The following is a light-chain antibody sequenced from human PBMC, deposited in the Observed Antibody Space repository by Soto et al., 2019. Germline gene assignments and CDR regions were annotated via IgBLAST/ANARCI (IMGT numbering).Light chain of an antibody. CDR2: GAS. CDR3: QQYCKSPT. Sequence: EIVLTQSPGTLSSSPGERATLSCRTSHRVSSSFLAWYQQKPGRAPRLLIYGASSRATGIPDRFIGSGSWSDFTLTINSLEPADFAVYYYQQYCKSPTFGQGTKVDMK. J-gene: IGKJ1*01. CDR1: HRVSSSF. V-gene: IGKV3-20*01.